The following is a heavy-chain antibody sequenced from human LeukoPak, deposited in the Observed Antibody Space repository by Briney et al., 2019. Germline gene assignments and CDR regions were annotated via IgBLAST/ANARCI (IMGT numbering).Heavy chain of an antibody. CDR2: ISYDGSNK. D-gene: IGHD6-13*01. Sequence: GRSLRLSCAASGFTFSSYGMHWVRQAPGKGLEWVAVISYDGSNKYYADSVKGRFTISRDNSKNTLYLQMNSLRAEDTAVYYCAKDQVAAVLTGIVYYYYYYGMDVWGQGTTVTVSS. CDR3: AKDQVAAVLTGIVYYYYYYGMDV. J-gene: IGHJ6*02. V-gene: IGHV3-30*18. CDR1: GFTFSSYG.